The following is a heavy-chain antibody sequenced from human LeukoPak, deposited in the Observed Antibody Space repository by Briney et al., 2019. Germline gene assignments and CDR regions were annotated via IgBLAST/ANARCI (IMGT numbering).Heavy chain of an antibody. CDR3: ARDPYGDYVFDY. J-gene: IGHJ4*02. V-gene: IGHV1-2*02. CDR1: GYTFTSYG. Sequence: ASVKVSCKASGYTFTSYGISWVRQAPGQGLEWMGWINPNSGGTNYAQKFQGRVTMTRDTSISTAYMELSRLRSDDTAVYYCARDPYGDYVFDYWGQGTLVTVSS. D-gene: IGHD4-17*01. CDR2: INPNSGGT.